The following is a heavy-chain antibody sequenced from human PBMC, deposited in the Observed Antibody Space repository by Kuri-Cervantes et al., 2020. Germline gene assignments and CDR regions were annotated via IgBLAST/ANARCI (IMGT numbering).Heavy chain of an antibody. CDR2: ITHDGKT. Sequence: SETLSLTCTVSGASINSAGYYWTWIRQSPGKGPEWIGGITHDGKTNSIPSLKSRVTISLDMSKNQFSLKLRSVTAADTAVYYCARVDKGDIVVAVSGMETHFYYMDVWGKGTMVTVSS. J-gene: IGHJ6*03. D-gene: IGHD2-15*01. V-gene: IGHV4-39*07. CDR1: GASINSAGYY. CDR3: ARVDKGDIVVAVSGMETHFYYMDV.